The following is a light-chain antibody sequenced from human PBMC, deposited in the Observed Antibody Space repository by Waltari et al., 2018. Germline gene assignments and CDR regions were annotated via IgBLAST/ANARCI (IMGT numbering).Light chain of an antibody. CDR2: KVS. V-gene: IGKV2-30*02. J-gene: IGKJ2*01. CDR1: QSLVHRDGNTC. Sequence: VVMTQSPLSLPVIPGQPASISCTSRQSLVHRDGNTCLMWFQQRPGQSPRLLIYKVSNRESAIPDRFSGSGSDTDFTLKISRVEADDVAVYYCKQGKHWPYTFGQGTRLDI. CDR3: KQGKHWPYT.